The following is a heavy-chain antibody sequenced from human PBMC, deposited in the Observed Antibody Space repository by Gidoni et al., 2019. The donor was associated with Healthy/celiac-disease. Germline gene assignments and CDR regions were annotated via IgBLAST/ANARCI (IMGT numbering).Heavy chain of an antibody. V-gene: IGHV3-21*01. CDR2: ISSSSSYI. CDR3: AREWTSGY. D-gene: IGHD3-10*01. J-gene: IGHJ4*02. Sequence: EVQLVESGGGLVKPGGSLRLSCAASGFTFSSYTMNWVRQVPGKGLEWVSSISSSSSYIYYADSVKGRFTISRDNAKNSLFLQMNSLRAEDTAVYFCAREWTSGYWGQGTVVTVSS. CDR1: GFTFSSYT.